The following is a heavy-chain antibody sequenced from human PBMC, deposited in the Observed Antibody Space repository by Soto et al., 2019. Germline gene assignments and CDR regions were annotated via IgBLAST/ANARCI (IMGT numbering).Heavy chain of an antibody. D-gene: IGHD6-19*01. J-gene: IGHJ4*02. V-gene: IGHV3-7*01. CDR2: IKKDGSEK. Sequence: EVQLVESGGGLVQPRGSLRLSCAASGFSFSSFWMNWIRQAPGKGLEWVAIIKKDGSEKLYVDSVKGRFTISRDNARNSVYLEMNSLRVEDTAVYYCVAGSGWLPDFWGQGTLVTVSS. CDR3: VAGSGWLPDF. CDR1: GFSFSSFW.